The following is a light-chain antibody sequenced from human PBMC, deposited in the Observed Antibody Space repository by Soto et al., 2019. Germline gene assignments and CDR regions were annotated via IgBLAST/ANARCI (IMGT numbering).Light chain of an antibody. CDR2: DAS. J-gene: IGKJ1*01. Sequence: DIQMTQSPSTLSASVGDRVTITCRASQSISRWLAWYQQKPGKAPKILIFDASILKSGVPSRFSGGGSGTEFTLTISSLQPDDFATYYCQQYNSYSTWTFGQGTEVEIK. CDR3: QQYNSYSTWT. CDR1: QSISRW. V-gene: IGKV1-5*01.